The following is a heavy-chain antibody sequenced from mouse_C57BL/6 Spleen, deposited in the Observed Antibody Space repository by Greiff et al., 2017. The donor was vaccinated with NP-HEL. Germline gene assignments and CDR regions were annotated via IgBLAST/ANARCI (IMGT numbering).Heavy chain of an antibody. D-gene: IGHD2-4*01. Sequence: EVQLVESGGGLVQPKGSLKLSCAASGFSFNTYAMNWVRQAPGKGLEWVARIRSKSNNYATYYADSVKDRFTISRDDSESMLYLQMNNLKTEDTAMYYCVLDYEYYFDYWGQGTTLTVSS. J-gene: IGHJ2*01. CDR1: GFSFNTYA. V-gene: IGHV10-1*01. CDR2: IRSKSNNYAT. CDR3: VLDYEYYFDY.